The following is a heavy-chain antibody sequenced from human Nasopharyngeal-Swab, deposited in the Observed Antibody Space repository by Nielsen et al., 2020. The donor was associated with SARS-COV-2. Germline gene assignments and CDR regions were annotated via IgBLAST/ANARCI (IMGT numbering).Heavy chain of an antibody. CDR3: ARLGGYSSSWYQTDFDY. V-gene: IGHV4-39*01. Sequence: SETLSLTCTVSGGSISSSSYYWGWIRQPPGKGLEWIGSIYYSGSTNYNPSLKSRVTISVDTSKNQFSLKLSSVTAADTAVYYCARLGGYSSSWYQTDFDYWGQGTLVTVSS. CDR1: GGSISSSSYY. D-gene: IGHD6-13*01. CDR2: IYYSGST. J-gene: IGHJ4*02.